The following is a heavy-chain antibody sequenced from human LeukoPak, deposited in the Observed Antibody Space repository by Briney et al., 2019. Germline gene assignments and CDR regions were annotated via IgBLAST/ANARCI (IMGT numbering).Heavy chain of an antibody. V-gene: IGHV1-69*06. D-gene: IGHD3-10*01. CDR1: GYSFTGYA. J-gene: IGHJ4*02. CDR2: IIPIFGTA. Sequence: SVKVSCKASGYSFTGYAMNWVRQAPGQGLEWMGGIIPIFGTANYAQKFQGRVTITADKSTSTAYLELSSLRSEDTALYYCAKDAFGELLFVDYWGKGTLVNVSS. CDR3: AKDAFGELLFVDY.